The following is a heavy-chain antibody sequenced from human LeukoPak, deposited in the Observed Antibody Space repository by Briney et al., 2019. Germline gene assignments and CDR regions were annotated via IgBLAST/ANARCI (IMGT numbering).Heavy chain of an antibody. J-gene: IGHJ6*02. V-gene: IGHV1-69*13. D-gene: IGHD6-19*01. CDR3: ARQRAVAGNYYCYGMDV. CDR2: IIPIFGTA. Sequence: GASVKVSCKASGGTFSSYAISWVRQAPGQGLEWMGGIIPIFGTANYAQKFQGRVTITADESTSTAYMELSSLRSEDTAVYYCARQRAVAGNYYCYGMDVWGQGTTVTVSS. CDR1: GGTFSSYA.